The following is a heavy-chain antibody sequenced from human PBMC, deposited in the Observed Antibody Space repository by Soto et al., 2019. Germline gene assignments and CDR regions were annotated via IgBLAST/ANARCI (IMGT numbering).Heavy chain of an antibody. Sequence: QGQLVQSGAEVKKPGSSVTVSCKASGGTFSSYAISWVRQAPGQGREWMGGILPIFGNANYAQKFQGRVTITAEESTSTAYMELSSLRSADTAVYYCSRARGAVDAFDIWGQGTMVTVSS. D-gene: IGHD3-16*01. CDR1: GGTFSSYA. J-gene: IGHJ3*02. V-gene: IGHV1-69*01. CDR2: ILPIFGNA. CDR3: SRARGAVDAFDI.